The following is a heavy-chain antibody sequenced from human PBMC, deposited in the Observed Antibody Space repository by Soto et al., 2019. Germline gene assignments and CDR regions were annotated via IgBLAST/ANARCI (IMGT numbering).Heavy chain of an antibody. J-gene: IGHJ4*02. V-gene: IGHV3-23*01. CDR2: ISGGGINT. Sequence: EVELLESGGDLVQPGESLRLSCAASGFTFSNYAMTWVSQAPGKGREWVSTISGGGINTYYADSVKGRFTSSRDSSKNTLSLQMNSLRDEDTALYCGAKDQLDVVRASDYWGQGTLVTVSS. D-gene: IGHD1-1*01. CDR1: GFTFSNYA. CDR3: AKDQLDVVRASDY.